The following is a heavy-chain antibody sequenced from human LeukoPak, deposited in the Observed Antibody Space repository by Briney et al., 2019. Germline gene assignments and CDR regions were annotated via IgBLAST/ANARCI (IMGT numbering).Heavy chain of an antibody. J-gene: IGHJ4*02. V-gene: IGHV1-24*01. CDR2: FDPEDGET. D-gene: IGHD3-22*01. CDR3: ARDVASSGYYWD. CDR1: GYTLTELS. Sequence: ASVKVSCKVSGYTLTELSMHWVRQAPGKGLEWMGGFDPEDGETIYAQKFQGRVTMTRDTSTSTVYMEVSSLRSEDTAVYYCARDVASSGYYWDWGQGTLVTVSS.